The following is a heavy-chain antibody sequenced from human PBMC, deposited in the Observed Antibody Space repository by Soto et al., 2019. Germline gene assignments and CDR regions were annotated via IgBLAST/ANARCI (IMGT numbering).Heavy chain of an antibody. CDR3: ARGGYGDYGLAEYFQH. J-gene: IGHJ1*01. D-gene: IGHD4-17*01. CDR1: GYTFTSYG. V-gene: IGHV1-18*01. CDR2: ISAYNGNT. Sequence: QVQLVQSGAEVKKPGASVKVSCKASGYTFTSYGISWVRQAPGQGLEWMGWISAYNGNTNYAQKLQGRVTMTTDTSTRTAYMAVRSLRSDDTAVYCCARGGYGDYGLAEYFQHWGQGTLVTVSA.